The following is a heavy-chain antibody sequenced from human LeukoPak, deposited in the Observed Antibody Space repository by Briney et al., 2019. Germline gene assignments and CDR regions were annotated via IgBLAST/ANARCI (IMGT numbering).Heavy chain of an antibody. CDR2: INHSGST. CDR3: ARDQLWFGELAYFDY. J-gene: IGHJ4*02. Sequence: SETLSLTCAVYGGSFSGYYWSWIRQPPGKGLEWIGEINHSGSTNYNPSLKSRVTISVDTSKNQFSLKLSSVTAADTAVYYCARDQLWFGELAYFDYWGQGTLVTVSS. CDR1: GGSFSGYY. D-gene: IGHD3-10*01. V-gene: IGHV4-34*01.